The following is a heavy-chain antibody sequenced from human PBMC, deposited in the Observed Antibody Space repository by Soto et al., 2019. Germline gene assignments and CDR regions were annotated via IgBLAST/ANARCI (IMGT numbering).Heavy chain of an antibody. J-gene: IGHJ4*02. CDR2: IHWNDDN. CDR1: GFSLTTGRVG. CDR3: THRLVGSGQGY. Sequence: QITLEETGPTLVKPTQTLTLTCTFSGFSLTTGRVGVGWIRQPPGKGLEWLAVIHWNDDNHYSPSLKSRLTITKDTSKNQVVLTLTNMDPVDTATYYCTHRLVGSGQGYWGQGTLVTVSS. D-gene: IGHD2-15*01. V-gene: IGHV2-5*01.